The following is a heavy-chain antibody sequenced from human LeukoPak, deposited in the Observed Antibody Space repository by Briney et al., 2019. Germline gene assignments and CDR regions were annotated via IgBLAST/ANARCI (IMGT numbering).Heavy chain of an antibody. D-gene: IGHD6-19*01. CDR2: IIPIFGTA. CDR3: ARGAGGWYYNY. V-gene: IGHV1-69*05. Sequence: ASVKVSCKASGGTFSSYAISWVRQAPGQGLEWMGRIIPIFGTANYAQKFQGRVTITTDESTSTAYMELSSLRSEDTAVYYCARGAGGWYYNYWGQGTLVTVSS. CDR1: GGTFSSYA. J-gene: IGHJ4*02.